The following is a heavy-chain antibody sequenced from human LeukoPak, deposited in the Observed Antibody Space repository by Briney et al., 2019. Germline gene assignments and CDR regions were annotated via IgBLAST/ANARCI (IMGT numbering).Heavy chain of an antibody. D-gene: IGHD4-17*01. CDR3: ARGDYGDYIWDY. J-gene: IGHJ4*02. CDR1: GYTFTDYY. Sequence: ASMKVSCRASGYTFTDYYIHWLRQAPGQGLEWMGWINPNSGGASFAQKFQGRVTMTRDTSISTAYMELSRLSSDDTAVYFCARGDYGDYIWDYWGQGTLVTVSS. CDR2: INPNSGGA. V-gene: IGHV1-2*02.